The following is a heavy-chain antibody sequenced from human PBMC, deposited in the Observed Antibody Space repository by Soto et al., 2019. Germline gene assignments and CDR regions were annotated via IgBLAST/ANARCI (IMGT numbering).Heavy chain of an antibody. D-gene: IGHD6-19*01. J-gene: IGHJ4*02. CDR2: ISGSGGST. CDR1: GFTFSSYA. CDR3: AKDSTYSSGSYDIFDY. V-gene: IGHV3-23*01. Sequence: EVQLLESGGGLVQPGGSLRLSCAASGFTFSSYAMSWVRQAPGKGLEWVSAISGSGGSTYYADSVKGRFTISRDNSKNTLYLQMNSLRAEDTAVYYCAKDSTYSSGSYDIFDYWGQGTLVTVSS.